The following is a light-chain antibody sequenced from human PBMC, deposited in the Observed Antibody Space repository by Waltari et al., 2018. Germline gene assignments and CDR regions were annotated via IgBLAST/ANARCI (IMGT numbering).Light chain of an antibody. V-gene: IGLV1-47*01. Sequence: QSVLTQPPSTSGTPGQRVTISSSGSSSHIGSNFVYWYQHTPGTAPKLLIYRNNQRPSGVPDRFSGSKSGTSASLAISGLRSEDEADYYCAAWDDSLSGPVFGGGTKLTVL. CDR3: AAWDDSLSGPV. J-gene: IGLJ2*01. CDR2: RNN. CDR1: SSHIGSNF.